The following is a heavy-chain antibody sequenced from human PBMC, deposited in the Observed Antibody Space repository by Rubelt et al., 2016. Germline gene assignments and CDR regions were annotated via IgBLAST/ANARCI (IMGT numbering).Heavy chain of an antibody. CDR2: INHSGST. V-gene: IGHV4-34*01. CDR1: GGSFSGYY. CDR3: ARGLARAAAAPRRLWFDP. J-gene: IGHJ5*02. Sequence: QVQLQQWGAGLLKPSETLSLTCAVYGGSFSGYYWSWIRQPPGKGLEWIGEINHSGSTKYNPSLKSRVTRSVATSKTQFSLKLSAVTAADTAVYYCARGLARAAAAPRRLWFDPWGQGTLVTVSS. D-gene: IGHD6-13*01.